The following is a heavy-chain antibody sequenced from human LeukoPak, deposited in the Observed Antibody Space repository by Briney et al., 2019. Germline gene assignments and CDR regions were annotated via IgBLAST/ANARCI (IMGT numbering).Heavy chain of an antibody. CDR1: GFTFSSYW. CDR2: INSDGSST. V-gene: IGHV3-74*01. Sequence: GGSLRLSCAASGFTFSSYWMHWVRQAPGKGLVWVSRINSDGSSTSYADSVKGRFTISRDNAKNTLYLQMNSLRAEDTAVYYCARGMVVVVPAAIRYYYGMDVWGQGTTVTVSS. D-gene: IGHD2-2*02. J-gene: IGHJ6*02. CDR3: ARGMVVVVPAAIRYYYGMDV.